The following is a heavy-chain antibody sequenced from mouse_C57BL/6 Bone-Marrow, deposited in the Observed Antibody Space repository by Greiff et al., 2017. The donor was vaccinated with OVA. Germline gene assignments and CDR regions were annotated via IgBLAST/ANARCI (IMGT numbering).Heavy chain of an antibody. D-gene: IGHD1-1*01. CDR1: GYTFTSYW. J-gene: IGHJ4*01. CDR2: IDPSDSYT. V-gene: IGHV1-50*01. Sequence: VQLQQPGAELVKPGASVKLSCKASGYTFTSYWMQWVKQRPGQGLEWIGEIDPSDSYTNYNQKFKGKATLTVDTSSSTAYMQLSSLTSEDSAVYYCARWVITTVVATGAMDYWGQGTSVTVSS. CDR3: ARWVITTVVATGAMDY.